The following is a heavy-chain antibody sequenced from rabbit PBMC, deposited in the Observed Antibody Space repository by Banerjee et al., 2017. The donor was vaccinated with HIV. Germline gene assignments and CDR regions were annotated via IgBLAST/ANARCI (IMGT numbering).Heavy chain of an antibody. CDR3: AGDPWSGWNL. Sequence: QSLEESGGGLVQPGGSLTLSCKASGFDFSSYYMCWVRQAPGKGLEWIACIYTGSGSTYYASWAKGRFTISKTSSTTVTLQMTSLTVADTATYFCAGDPWSGWNLWGQGTLVTVS. CDR2: IYTGSGST. V-gene: IGHV1S40*01. CDR1: GFDFSSYY. D-gene: IGHD4-1*01. J-gene: IGHJ4*01.